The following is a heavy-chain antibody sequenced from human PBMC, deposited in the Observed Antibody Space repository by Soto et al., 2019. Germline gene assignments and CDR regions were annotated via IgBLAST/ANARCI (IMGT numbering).Heavy chain of an antibody. CDR3: ARDLSRTVAGTETLMDV. Sequence: ASVKVSCKASGCTFTSYGISWVRQAPGQGLEWMGWISAYNGNTNYAQKLQGRVTMTTDTSTSTAYMELRSLRSDDTAVYYCARDLSRTVAGTETLMDVWGQGTTVTVSS. CDR2: ISAYNGNT. D-gene: IGHD6-19*01. J-gene: IGHJ6*02. CDR1: GCTFTSYG. V-gene: IGHV1-18*04.